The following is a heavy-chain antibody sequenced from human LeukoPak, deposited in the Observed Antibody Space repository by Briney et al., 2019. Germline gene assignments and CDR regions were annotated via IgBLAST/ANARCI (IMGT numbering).Heavy chain of an antibody. J-gene: IGHJ4*02. CDR3: ARLYYDSSGYYPFDY. D-gene: IGHD3-22*01. V-gene: IGHV4-59*08. CDR2: IYYSGST. CDR1: GGSISSCY. Sequence: SETLSLTCTVSGGSISSCYWSWIRHPTGKGLEWIGYIYYSGSTNYNPSLKSRVTISVDTSKNQFSLKLSSVTAADTAVYYCARLYYDSSGYYPFDYWGQGTLVTVSS.